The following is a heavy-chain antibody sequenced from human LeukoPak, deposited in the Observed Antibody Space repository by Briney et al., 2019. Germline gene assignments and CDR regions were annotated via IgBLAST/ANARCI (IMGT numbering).Heavy chain of an antibody. Sequence: GGSLRLSCAASGFTFSDYYMSWIRQAPGKGLEWVSYISSSGSTIYYADSVKGRFTISRDNAKNSLYLQMNSLRAEDTAVYYCARDETGHYYYYYGMDVWGQGTTVTVSS. V-gene: IGHV3-11*01. CDR3: ARDETGHYYYYYGMDV. CDR1: GFTFSDYY. J-gene: IGHJ6*02. CDR2: ISSSGSTI. D-gene: IGHD3-9*01.